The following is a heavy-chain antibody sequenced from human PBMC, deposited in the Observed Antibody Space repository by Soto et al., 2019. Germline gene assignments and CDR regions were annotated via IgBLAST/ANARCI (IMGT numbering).Heavy chain of an antibody. V-gene: IGHV3-30*09. CDR3: AKARHSTSWYGLEADF. D-gene: IGHD6-13*01. J-gene: IGHJ4*02. CDR1: GFIFNDYA. CDR2: ISYGGDNK. Sequence: QVQLVESGGGVVQPVRSLRLSCAASGFIFNDYAMHWVRQAPGKGLEWVAVISYGGDNKYYADSVRGRFAISRDNLKNTLDLQMNSLNPEDTAVYHCAKARHSTSWYGLEADFWGQGTLVTVSS.